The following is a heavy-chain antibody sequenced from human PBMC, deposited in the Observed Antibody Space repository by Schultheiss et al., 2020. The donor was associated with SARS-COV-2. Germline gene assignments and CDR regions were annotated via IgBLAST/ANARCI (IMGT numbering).Heavy chain of an antibody. CDR1: GGSISNVNYY. CDR2: IYYSGST. Sequence: SETLSLTCTVSGGSISNVNYYWGWIRQPPGKGLEWIGSIYYSGSTYYNPSLKSRVTISVDTSKNQFSLKLSSVTAADTAVYYCARVSDAFDIWGQGTMVTVSS. V-gene: IGHV4-39*07. CDR3: ARVSDAFDI. J-gene: IGHJ3*02.